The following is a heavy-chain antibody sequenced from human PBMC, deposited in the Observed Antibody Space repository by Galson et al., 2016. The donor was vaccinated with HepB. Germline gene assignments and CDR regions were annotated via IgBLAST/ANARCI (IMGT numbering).Heavy chain of an antibody. CDR1: GYSFASQW. D-gene: IGHD5-18*01. CDR3: ARLAGYNSGEKCYFDY. CDR2: VFPGDSDT. V-gene: IGHV5-51*01. Sequence: QSGAEVKKPGESLKISCKASGYSFASQWIGWVRQMPGKGLEWMGIVFPGDSDTRYSPSFLGQVTISADKSISTAYLQWSSLKASDTAAYYCARLAGYNSGEKCYFDYWGQGALVTVSS. J-gene: IGHJ4*02.